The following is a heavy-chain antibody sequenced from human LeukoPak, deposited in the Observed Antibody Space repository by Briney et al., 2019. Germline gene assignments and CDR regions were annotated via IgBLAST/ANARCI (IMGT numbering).Heavy chain of an antibody. CDR2: ISGSGGST. CDR3: AKGEMAPYYYMDV. V-gene: IGHV3-23*01. J-gene: IGHJ6*03. CDR1: GFTLSSYA. Sequence: GGSLRLSCAASGFTLSSYAMSRVRQAPGKGLEWVSAISGSGGSTYYADSVKGRFTISRDNSKNTLYLQMNSLRAEDTAVYYCAKGEMAPYYYMDVWGKGTTVTVSS. D-gene: IGHD5-24*01.